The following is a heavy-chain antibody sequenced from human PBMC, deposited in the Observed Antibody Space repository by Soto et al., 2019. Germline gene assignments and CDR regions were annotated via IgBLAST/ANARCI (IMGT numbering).Heavy chain of an antibody. J-gene: IGHJ6*02. Sequence: QVQLQQWGAGLLKPSETLSLTCAVYGGSFSGYYWSWIRQPPGKGLEWIGEINHSGSTNYNPSLRRGVTISVDTSKNQFSLKLSSVTAADTAVYYCARVTGRYYYGMDVWGQGTTVTVSS. V-gene: IGHV4-34*01. CDR2: INHSGST. CDR3: ARVTGRYYYGMDV. CDR1: GGSFSGYY.